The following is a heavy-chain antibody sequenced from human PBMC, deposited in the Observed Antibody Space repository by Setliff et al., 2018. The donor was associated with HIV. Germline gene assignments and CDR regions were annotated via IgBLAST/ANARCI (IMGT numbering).Heavy chain of an antibody. D-gene: IGHD1-1*01. J-gene: IGHJ4*02. CDR1: GFTFSSYW. CDR3: ARVHRGGVGRQHWRSFDY. Sequence: GGSLRLSCAASGFTFSSYWMHWVRQAPGKGLVWVSRINSDGSTIYYADSVKGRFTISRDNARNSLYVQMNSRRVEDTAVYFCARVHRGGVGRQHWRSFDYWGQGTLVTVSS. CDR2: INSDGSTI. V-gene: IGHV3-74*01.